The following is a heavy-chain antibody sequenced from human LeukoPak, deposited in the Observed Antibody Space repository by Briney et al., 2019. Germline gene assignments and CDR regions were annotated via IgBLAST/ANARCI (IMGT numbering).Heavy chain of an antibody. CDR1: GGSISSRSYY. J-gene: IGHJ1*01. V-gene: IGHV4-39*02. CDR3: GSQFYDSSGYYFQH. Sequence: PSETLSLTCTVSGGSISSRSYYWGWIRQPPGKGLEWIANIYSSGSTYQNPSLKSRVTISVDTSKTHFSLKLSSLTAADTAVYYCGSQFYDSSGYYFQHWGQGTLATVSS. D-gene: IGHD3-22*01. CDR2: IYSSGST.